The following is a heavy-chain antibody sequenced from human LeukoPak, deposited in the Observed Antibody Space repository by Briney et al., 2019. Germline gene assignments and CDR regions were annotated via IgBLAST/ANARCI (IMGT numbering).Heavy chain of an antibody. D-gene: IGHD6-13*01. J-gene: IGHJ6*02. CDR2: ISYEGSHN. Sequence: PGGSLRLSCAASGFTFSSYGMHWVRQAPGKGLEWVARISYEGSHNDHADSVKGRFTISRDNSKSTLYLQMNSLRPEDTAVYYCARDLGRKSRQQLVHAYYYGMDVWGQGTTVTVSS. CDR1: GFTFSSYG. CDR3: ARDLGRKSRQQLVHAYYYGMDV. V-gene: IGHV3-30*03.